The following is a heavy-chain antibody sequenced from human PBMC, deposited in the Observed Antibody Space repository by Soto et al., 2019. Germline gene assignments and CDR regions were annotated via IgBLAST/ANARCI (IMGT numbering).Heavy chain of an antibody. J-gene: IGHJ4*02. CDR3: AREGAVTKPLGY. D-gene: IGHD4-17*01. V-gene: IGHV1-18*01. Sequence: QVKLVQSGPEVKKPGASVKVSCKASGYTFTNYGFNWVRQAPGQGLEWMGWISAYNGHTKYSQILQARVIMTTDTSTSTAYMELRSLTADDTAVYYCAREGAVTKPLGYWGQGTLVTVSS. CDR2: ISAYNGHT. CDR1: GYTFTNYG.